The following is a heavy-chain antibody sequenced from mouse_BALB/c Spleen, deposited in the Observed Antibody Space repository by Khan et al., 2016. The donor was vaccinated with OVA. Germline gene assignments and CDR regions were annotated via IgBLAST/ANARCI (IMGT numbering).Heavy chain of an antibody. CDR2: IDSNGGST. Sequence: EVELQEPGGGIVQPGGSLKRSCAASRFTITSYGMSSVSQTPDKGLELVATIDSNGGSTDYPDSVKRRFTITADNAKSTLYLQMRSLKAEDAAMYYCGRRAIWGQGTTLTVSS. J-gene: IGHJ2*01. CDR3: GRRAI. D-gene: IGHD3-1*01. V-gene: IGHV5-6-3*01. CDR1: RFTITSYG.